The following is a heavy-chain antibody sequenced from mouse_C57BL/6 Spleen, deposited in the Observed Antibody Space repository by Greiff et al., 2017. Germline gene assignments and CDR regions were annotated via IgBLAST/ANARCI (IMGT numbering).Heavy chain of an antibody. V-gene: IGHV1-82*01. J-gene: IGHJ2*01. D-gene: IGHD2-1*01. Sequence: VKLVESGPELVKPGASVKISCKASGYAFSSSWMNWVKQRPGKGLEWIGRIYPGDGDTNYNGKFKGKATLTADKSSSTAYMQLSSLTSEDSAVYFCARWAPYGNYEGYYFDYWGQGTTLTVSS. CDR1: GYAFSSSW. CDR3: ARWAPYGNYEGYYFDY. CDR2: IYPGDGDT.